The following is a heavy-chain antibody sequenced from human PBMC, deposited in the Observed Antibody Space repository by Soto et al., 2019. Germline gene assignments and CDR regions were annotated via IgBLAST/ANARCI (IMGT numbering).Heavy chain of an antibody. Sequence: QVRLVQSGAEVKEPGDSVRVSCEASGYTFTAYHIHWVRQAPGQGLEWMGWINPKFGDTGYAQDFQGRVSMTSDMYISTVDMELSTLTSDDTAIYYCARNMDYYYGRGSGNGHGVWGQGTTVTVFS. V-gene: IGHV1-2*02. D-gene: IGHD3-10*02. CDR2: INPKFGDT. CDR1: GYTFTAYH. CDR3: ARNMDYYYGRGSGNGHGV. J-gene: IGHJ6*02.